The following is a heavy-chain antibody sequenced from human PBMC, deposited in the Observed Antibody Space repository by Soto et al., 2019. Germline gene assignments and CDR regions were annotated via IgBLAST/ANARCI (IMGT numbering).Heavy chain of an antibody. CDR3: AKNLEPRIAAAASDY. V-gene: IGHV3-30*18. D-gene: IGHD6-13*01. J-gene: IGHJ4*02. Sequence: GGSLRLSCAASGFTFSSYGMHWVRQDPGKGLEWVAVISYDGSNKYYADSVKGRFTISRDNSKNTLYLQMNSLRAEDTAVYYCAKNLEPRIAAAASDYWGQGTLVTVSS. CDR1: GFTFSSYG. CDR2: ISYDGSNK.